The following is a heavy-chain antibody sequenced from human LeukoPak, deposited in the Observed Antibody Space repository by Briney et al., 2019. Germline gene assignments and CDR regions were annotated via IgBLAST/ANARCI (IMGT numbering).Heavy chain of an antibody. CDR2: IYITGST. CDR1: GGSISSYY. V-gene: IGHV4-4*07. D-gene: IGHD6-19*01. CDR3: ARGYSSGWYVMWY. J-gene: IGHJ4*02. Sequence: SETLSLTCTVSGGSISSYYWSWIRQPAGKGLEWIGRIYITGSTNYNPSLKSRVTISVDTSKNQFSLKLSSVTAADTAVYYCARGYSSGWYVMWYWGQGTLVTVSS.